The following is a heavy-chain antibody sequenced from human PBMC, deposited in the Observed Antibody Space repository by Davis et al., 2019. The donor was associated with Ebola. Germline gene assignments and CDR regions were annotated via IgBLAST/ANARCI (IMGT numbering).Heavy chain of an antibody. J-gene: IGHJ4*02. CDR3: ARHGFFEAYFDY. CDR2: IYYSGST. Sequence: PSETLSLTCTVSGGSISSYYWSWIRQPPGKGLEWIGYIYYSGSTNYNPSLKRRVTISVNTSKNQFSLKLSSVTAADTAVYYCARHGFFEAYFDYWGQGTLVTVSS. CDR1: GGSISSYY. V-gene: IGHV4-59*08. D-gene: IGHD2/OR15-2a*01.